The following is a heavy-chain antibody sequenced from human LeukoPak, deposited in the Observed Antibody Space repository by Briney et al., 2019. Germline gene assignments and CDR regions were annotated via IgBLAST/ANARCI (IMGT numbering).Heavy chain of an antibody. CDR1: GFTFSSYS. D-gene: IGHD6-13*01. CDR3: ARATRRAAAPDY. Sequence: GSLRLSCAASGFTFSSYSMNWVRQAPGKGLEWVSSISSSSSYIYYADSVKGRFTISRDNAKNSLYLQMNSLRAEDTAVYYCARATRRAAAPDYWGQGTLVTVSS. J-gene: IGHJ4*02. CDR2: ISSSSSYI. V-gene: IGHV3-21*01.